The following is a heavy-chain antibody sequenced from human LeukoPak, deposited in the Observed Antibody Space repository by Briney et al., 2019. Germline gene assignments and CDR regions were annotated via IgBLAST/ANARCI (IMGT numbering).Heavy chain of an antibody. CDR1: GFTFSSYA. Sequence: GSLRLSCAASGFTFSSYAMSWVRQAPGKGLEWVAGVNGGGDSTYYVDSVKGRFTISRDNSESTLYLQMDSLRAEDTATYYCAKDSVLGFGELGGGYIDSWGQGTPVLVSS. D-gene: IGHD3-10*01. CDR2: VNGGGDST. J-gene: IGHJ4*02. V-gene: IGHV3-23*01. CDR3: AKDSVLGFGELGGGYIDS.